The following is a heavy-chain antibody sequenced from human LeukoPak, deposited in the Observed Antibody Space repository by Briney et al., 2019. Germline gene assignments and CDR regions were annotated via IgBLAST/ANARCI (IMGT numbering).Heavy chain of an antibody. D-gene: IGHD3-9*01. CDR3: ARVMRYDILTGNDAFDI. J-gene: IGHJ3*02. CDR2: IYYSGST. Sequence: SQTLSLTCTVSGGSISSGGYYWSWIRQHPGKGLEWIGYIYYSGSTYYNSSLKSRVTISVDTSKNQFSLKLSSLTAADTAVYYCARVMRYDILTGNDAFDIWGQGTMVTVSS. V-gene: IGHV4-31*03. CDR1: GGSISSGGYY.